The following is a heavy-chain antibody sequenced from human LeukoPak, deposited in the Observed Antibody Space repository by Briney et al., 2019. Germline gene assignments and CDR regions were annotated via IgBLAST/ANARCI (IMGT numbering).Heavy chain of an antibody. CDR2: IYYSGRT. V-gene: IGHV4-61*08. Sequence: SETLSLTCAVSGGPISSAGYYWSWIRQPPGRGLEWIGYIYYSGRTSYNPSLKSRVTISVDTSKNQFSLRLSSVTAADTAVYYCARSYGSGSYGEPPDYWGQGTLVTVSS. CDR1: GGPISSAGYY. J-gene: IGHJ4*02. D-gene: IGHD3-10*01. CDR3: ARSYGSGSYGEPPDY.